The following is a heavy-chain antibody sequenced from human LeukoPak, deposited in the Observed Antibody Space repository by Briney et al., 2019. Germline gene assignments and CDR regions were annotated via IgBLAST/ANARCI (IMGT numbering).Heavy chain of an antibody. V-gene: IGHV1-69*04. Sequence: SVKVSCKASGGTFSSSAITWVRQAPGQGLEWMGRIIPVLNITNYAQKFQGRVTITADKATSTAYMELSSLRSEDTAVYYCATRPRRSYYYDSSGYSPPFFWGQGTLVTVSS. CDR1: GGTFSSSA. D-gene: IGHD3-22*01. CDR3: ATRPRRSYYYDSSGYSPPFF. J-gene: IGHJ4*02. CDR2: IIPVLNIT.